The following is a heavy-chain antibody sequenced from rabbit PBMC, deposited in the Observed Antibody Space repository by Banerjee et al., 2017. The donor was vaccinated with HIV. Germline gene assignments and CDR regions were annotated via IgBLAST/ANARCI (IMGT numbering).Heavy chain of an antibody. D-gene: IGHD4-2*01. CDR3: ARGHAGSSWGLDL. V-gene: IGHV1S45*01. J-gene: IGHJ3*01. CDR2: INTSSGNT. Sequence: QEQLVESGGGLVKPEGSLTLTCTASGFSFSNNYVMCWVRQAPGKGLEWIACINTSSGNTVYASWAKGRFTISKTSSTTVTLQMTSLTAADTATYFCARGHAGSSWGLDLWGQGTLVTVS. CDR1: GFSFSNNYV.